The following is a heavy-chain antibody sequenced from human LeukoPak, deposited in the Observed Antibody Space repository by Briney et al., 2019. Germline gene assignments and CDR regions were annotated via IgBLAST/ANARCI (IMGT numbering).Heavy chain of an antibody. J-gene: IGHJ4*02. Sequence: GGPLRLSCAASGFTFSSYSMSWVRQAPGKGLEWVSSISSSSSYIYYADSVKGRFTISRDNAKNSLYLQMNSLRAEDTAVYYCAREDCSSTSCYWLDYWGQGTLVTVSS. V-gene: IGHV3-21*01. CDR1: GFTFSSYS. CDR3: AREDCSSTSCYWLDY. CDR2: ISSSSSYI. D-gene: IGHD2-2*01.